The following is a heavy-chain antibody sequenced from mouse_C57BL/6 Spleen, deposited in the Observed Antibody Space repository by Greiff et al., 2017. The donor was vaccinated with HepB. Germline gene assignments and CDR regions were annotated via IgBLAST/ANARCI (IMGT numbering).Heavy chain of an antibody. J-gene: IGHJ3*01. D-gene: IGHD1-1*01. Sequence: EVQLQQSGPELVKPGASVKIPCKASGYTFTDYSMDWVKQSHGKSLEWIGDINPNNGGTIYNQKFKGKATLTVDKSSSTAYMQLRSLTSEDTAVYYCGRCGSSSVGFAYWGQGTMVTVSA. CDR1: GYTFTDYS. CDR3: GRCGSSSVGFAY. CDR2: INPNNGGT. V-gene: IGHV1-18*01.